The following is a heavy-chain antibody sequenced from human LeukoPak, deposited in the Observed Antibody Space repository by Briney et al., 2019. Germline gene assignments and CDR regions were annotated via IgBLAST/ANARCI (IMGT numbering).Heavy chain of an antibody. CDR3: ARVGTTDGYNYGPVGY. D-gene: IGHD5-24*01. Sequence: GGSLRLSCAASGFTFSSYAMSWVRQAPGKGLEWVSYISSSGSTIYYADSVKGRFTISRDNAKNSLYLQMNSLRAEDTAVYYCARVGTTDGYNYGPVGYWGQGTLVTVSS. CDR2: ISSSGSTI. J-gene: IGHJ4*02. V-gene: IGHV3-48*04. CDR1: GFTFSSYA.